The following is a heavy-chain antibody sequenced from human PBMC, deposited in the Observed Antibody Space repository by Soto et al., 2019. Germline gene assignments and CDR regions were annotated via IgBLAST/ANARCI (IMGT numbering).Heavy chain of an antibody. V-gene: IGHV1-3*01. CDR3: ARDTETLGPRANDALDI. CDR2: INAGSGNT. CDR1: GHTFSAYT. D-gene: IGHD3-3*02. Sequence: QAQLVQSGAEMKKPGASVKVSCKATGHTFSAYTMNWVRQAPGQSLEWMGWINAGSGNTKYSQNFQGRVSITRDTSASTVYMELTGLTSEDTAVYYCARDTETLGPRANDALDIWGQGTMVTVSS. J-gene: IGHJ3*02.